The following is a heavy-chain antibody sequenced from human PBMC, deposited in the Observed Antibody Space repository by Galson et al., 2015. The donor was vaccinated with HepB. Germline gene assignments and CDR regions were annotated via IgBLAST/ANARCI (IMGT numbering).Heavy chain of an antibody. D-gene: IGHD2-2*01. V-gene: IGHV1-69*06. J-gene: IGHJ3*02. CDR3: ARDLEIVVVPAAIRFGAFDI. Sequence: SVKVSCKASGGTFSSYAISWVRQAPGQGLEWMGGIIPIFGTANYAQKFQGRVTITADKSTSTAYMELSSLRSEDTAVYYCARDLEIVVVPAAIRFGAFDIWGQGTMVTVSS. CDR2: IIPIFGTA. CDR1: GGTFSSYA.